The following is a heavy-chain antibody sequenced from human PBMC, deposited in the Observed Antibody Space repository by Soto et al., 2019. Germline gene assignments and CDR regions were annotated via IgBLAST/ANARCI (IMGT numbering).Heavy chain of an antibody. CDR2: ISSSSSYI. V-gene: IGHV3-21*04. Sequence: GGSLRLSCAASGFTFSSYSMNWVRQAPGKGLEWVSSISSSSSYIYYADSVKGRFTTSRDNSKNSLYLQMNSLRAEDTAVYYCAKGTAVAGSCYNWFDPWGQGTLVTVSS. D-gene: IGHD6-19*01. J-gene: IGHJ5*02. CDR3: AKGTAVAGSCYNWFDP. CDR1: GFTFSSYS.